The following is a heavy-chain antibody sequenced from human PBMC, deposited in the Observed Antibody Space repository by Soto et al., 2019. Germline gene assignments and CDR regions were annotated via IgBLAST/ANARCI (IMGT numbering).Heavy chain of an antibody. CDR2: IYYSGST. CDR1: GGSISSSSYY. Sequence: SETLSLTCTVSGGSISSSSYYWGWIRQPPGKGLEWIGSIYYSGSTYYNPSLKSRVTISVDTSKNQFSLKLSSVTAADTAVYYCASPVYYDILTGGFDYWGQGTLVTVSS. CDR3: ASPVYYDILTGGFDY. J-gene: IGHJ4*02. D-gene: IGHD3-9*01. V-gene: IGHV4-39*01.